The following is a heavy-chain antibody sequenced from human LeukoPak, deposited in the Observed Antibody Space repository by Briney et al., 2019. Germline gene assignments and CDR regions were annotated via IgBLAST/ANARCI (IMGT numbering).Heavy chain of an antibody. D-gene: IGHD5-12*01. V-gene: IGHV1-18*01. CDR1: VYTFTSYG. J-gene: IGHJ4*02. CDR3: ARDLRYSGYDWAGVGY. CDR2: ISAYNGNT. Sequence: ASVKVSCKASVYTFTSYGISWVRQAPGQGLEWMGWISAYNGNTNYAQKLQGRVTMTTDTSTSTAYMELRSLRSDDTAVYYCARDLRYSGYDWAGVGYWGQGTLVTVSS.